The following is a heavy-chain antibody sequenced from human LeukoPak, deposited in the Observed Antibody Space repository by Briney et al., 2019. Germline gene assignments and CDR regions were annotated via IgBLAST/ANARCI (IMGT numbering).Heavy chain of an antibody. J-gene: IGHJ4*02. V-gene: IGHV3-66*01. CDR2: IYSSGST. D-gene: IGHD6-19*01. CDR1: GFTVSNKY. CDR3: ASRLEIPVAGIRVDYFDY. Sequence: GGSLRLSCAASGFTVSNKYVNWVRRAPGKGLEWVSVIYSSGSTYYADSVKGRFTISRDNSKNTVYLQMSSLRAEDTAVYYCASRLEIPVAGIRVDYFDYWGQGTLVTVSS.